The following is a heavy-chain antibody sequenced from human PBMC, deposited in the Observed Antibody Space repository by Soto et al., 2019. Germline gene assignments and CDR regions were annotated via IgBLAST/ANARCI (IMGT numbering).Heavy chain of an antibody. CDR1: GFTFSSYD. Sequence: EVQLVESGGGLVQPGGSLRLSCAASGFTFSSYDMHWVRQATGKGLEWVSAIGTAGDTYYPGSVKGRFTISRENAKNSLYLQMNSLRAGDTAVYYCARGGYDSSGYYYYYYGMDVWGQGTTVTVSS. CDR3: ARGGYDSSGYYYYYYGMDV. V-gene: IGHV3-13*04. CDR2: IGTAGDT. D-gene: IGHD3-22*01. J-gene: IGHJ6*02.